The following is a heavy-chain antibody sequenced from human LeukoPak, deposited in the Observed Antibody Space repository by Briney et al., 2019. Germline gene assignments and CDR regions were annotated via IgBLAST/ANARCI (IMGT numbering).Heavy chain of an antibody. CDR3: ARAPRATPGPYDSSGPPDY. D-gene: IGHD3-22*01. CDR2: ISSSSSYI. Sequence: GGSLRLSCAASGFTFSSYSMNWVSQAPGKGLEWVSSISSSSSYIYYADSVEGRFTISRDNAKNSLYLQMNSLRAEDTAVYYCARAPRATPGPYDSSGPPDYWGQGTLVTVSS. J-gene: IGHJ4*02. V-gene: IGHV3-21*01. CDR1: GFTFSSYS.